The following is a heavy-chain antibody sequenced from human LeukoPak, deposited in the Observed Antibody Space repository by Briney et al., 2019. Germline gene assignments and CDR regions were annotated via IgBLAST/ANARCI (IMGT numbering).Heavy chain of an antibody. CDR2: VRQDGTRN. Sequence: PGGSLRLSCTTSGFDFGIYWMTWVRQAPGKGLEWVATVRQDGTRNYYLDSVKGRFTVSRDNANNSVHLRMDSLRVEDTAVYYCAKAMLDPHSPTLLDHWGQGTLVIVSS. D-gene: IGHD1-1*01. V-gene: IGHV3-7*03. CDR3: AKAMLDPHSPTLLDH. CDR1: GFDFGIYW. J-gene: IGHJ4*02.